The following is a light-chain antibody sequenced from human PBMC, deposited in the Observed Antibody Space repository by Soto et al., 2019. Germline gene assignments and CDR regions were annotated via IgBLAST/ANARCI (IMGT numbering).Light chain of an antibody. V-gene: IGKV3-11*01. CDR3: QQYGGSVQT. J-gene: IGKJ1*01. CDR1: QSVSTY. CDR2: DAS. Sequence: DIVLTQSPATLSLSPGERATLACRASQSVSTYLAWYQQRPGQAPRLLIYDASNRATGIPARFSGSGSGTDFTLTISSLEPEDFAVYYCQQYGGSVQTFGQGTKVDIK.